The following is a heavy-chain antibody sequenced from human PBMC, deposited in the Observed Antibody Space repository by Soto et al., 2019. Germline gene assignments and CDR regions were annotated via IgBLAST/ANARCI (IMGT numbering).Heavy chain of an antibody. CDR1: GFTVSTSW. Sequence: GPLRLACAASGFTVSTSWMDWVRQTPGKGLEWVANINQDGSEKNYVDSVKGRFTISRDNAKNSLFLQMSSLTAEDSGLYYCTRYLDFWGQGTLVTVSS. CDR3: TRYLDF. J-gene: IGHJ4*02. V-gene: IGHV3-7*01. CDR2: INQDGSEK.